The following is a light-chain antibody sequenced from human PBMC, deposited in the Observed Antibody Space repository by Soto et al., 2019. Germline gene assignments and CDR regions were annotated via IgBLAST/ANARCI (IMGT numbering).Light chain of an antibody. Sequence: IVMTQSPDTLSLSPGERATLSCRASQSVSSNLAWYQQKPGQAPRLLIYGASTRATGIPARFSGSGSGTEFTLTISSLQSEDFAVYYCQQYYNWPITFGQGTKVDI. CDR1: QSVSSN. J-gene: IGKJ1*01. CDR2: GAS. CDR3: QQYYNWPIT. V-gene: IGKV3-15*01.